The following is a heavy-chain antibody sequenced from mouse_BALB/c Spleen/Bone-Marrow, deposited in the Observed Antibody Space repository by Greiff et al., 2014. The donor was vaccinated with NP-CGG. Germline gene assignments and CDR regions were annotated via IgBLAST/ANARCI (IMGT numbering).Heavy chain of an antibody. CDR1: GYAFSSSW. CDR2: IYPGDGDT. CDR3: ARHAYGNSYWYFDV. Sequence: VKLQQSGPELVRPGASVKISCKASGYAFSSSWMKWVKQRPGQGLEWIGRIYPGDGDTNYNGKFKGKATLTADKSSSTAYMQLSSLTSVDSAVYFCARHAYGNSYWYFDVWGAGTTVTVSS. V-gene: IGHV1-82*01. D-gene: IGHD2-1*01. J-gene: IGHJ1*01.